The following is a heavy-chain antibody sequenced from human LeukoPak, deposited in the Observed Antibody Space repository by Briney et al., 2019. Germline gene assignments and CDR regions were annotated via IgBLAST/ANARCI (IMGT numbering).Heavy chain of an antibody. J-gene: IGHJ6*03. CDR2: IYYSGST. Sequence: SETLSLTCTVCGGSISSSSYYWGWIRQPPGKGLEWIGSIYYSGSTYYNPSLKSRVTISVDTSKNQFSLKLSSVTAADTAVYYCARQVSEYQLLYYYYYYMDVWGKGTTVTVSS. V-gene: IGHV4-39*01. CDR1: GGSISSSSYY. D-gene: IGHD2-2*01. CDR3: ARQVSEYQLLYYYYYYMDV.